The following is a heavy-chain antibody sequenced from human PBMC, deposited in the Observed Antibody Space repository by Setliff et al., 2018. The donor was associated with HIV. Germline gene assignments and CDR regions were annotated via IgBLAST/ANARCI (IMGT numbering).Heavy chain of an antibody. CDR1: GYTFTNYG. CDR2: TNAANGYT. J-gene: IGHJ4*02. Sequence: ASVKVSCKASGYTFTNYGIHWVRQAPGQRLEWMGWTNAANGYTEYSQKNQGRVTISRDTTASTVYMEVNSLRSEDTAVYSCAREGLYGTGGLDFWGQGTLVTVSS. V-gene: IGHV1-3*01. CDR3: AREGLYGTGGLDF. D-gene: IGHD3-10*01.